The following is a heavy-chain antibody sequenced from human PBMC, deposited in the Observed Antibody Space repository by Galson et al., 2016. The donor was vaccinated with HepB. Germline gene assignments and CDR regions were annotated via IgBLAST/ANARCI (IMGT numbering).Heavy chain of an antibody. CDR1: GFSVSSND. J-gene: IGHJ4*02. Sequence: SLRLSCAASGFSVSSNDMHWVRHAPGKGLEWVSVFYSSGKTAHADSVEGRFTVSRDTSKNMLYLQMNSLRAEDTAIYYCVGEVYGGALDYWGQGTLVSVSS. CDR2: FYSSGKT. V-gene: IGHV3-53*01. D-gene: IGHD4-23*01. CDR3: VGEVYGGALDY.